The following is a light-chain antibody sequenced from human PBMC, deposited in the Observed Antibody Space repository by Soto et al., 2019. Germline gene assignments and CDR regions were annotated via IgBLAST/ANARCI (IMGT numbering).Light chain of an antibody. Sequence: DIPMTQSPSTLSASVGDRVTITFRASESISTWLAWYQQKPGKAPKLLIYKASSLESGVPSRFSGSGSGTEFTLTISSLQPDDFATYYCQQYNSYWTFGQGTKVDIK. V-gene: IGKV1-5*03. CDR3: QQYNSYWT. J-gene: IGKJ1*01. CDR2: KAS. CDR1: ESISTW.